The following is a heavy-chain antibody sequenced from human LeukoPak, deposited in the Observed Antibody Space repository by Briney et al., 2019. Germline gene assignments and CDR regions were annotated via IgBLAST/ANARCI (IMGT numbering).Heavy chain of an antibody. J-gene: IGHJ4*02. Sequence: ASVEVSCKASGYTFTGYYMHWVRQAPGQGLEWMGRINPNSGGTNYAQKFQGRVTMTRDTSISTAYMELSRLRSDDTAVYYCARILLYYSGGSCSDYWGQGTLVTVSS. CDR1: GYTFTGYY. V-gene: IGHV1-2*06. CDR3: ARILLYYSGGSCSDY. CDR2: INPNSGGT. D-gene: IGHD2-15*01.